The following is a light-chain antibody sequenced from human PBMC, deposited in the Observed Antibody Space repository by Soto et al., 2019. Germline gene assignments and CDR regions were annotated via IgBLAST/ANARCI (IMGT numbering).Light chain of an antibody. J-gene: IGKJ2*01. CDR1: QRLHGS. V-gene: IGKV3-15*01. CDR3: QQYHDWRRT. Sequence: EIVMTQSPATLSVSPGEIVTLSCRASQRLHGSLLWFQKKSGQPPRLLIYGATARVAGVPVRFSGSGGGTEFTLTISSLQSEDFASYFCQQYHDWRRTFGQGTKVDIK. CDR2: GAT.